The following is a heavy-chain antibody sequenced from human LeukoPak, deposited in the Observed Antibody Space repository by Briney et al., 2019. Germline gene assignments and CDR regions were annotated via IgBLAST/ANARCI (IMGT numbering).Heavy chain of an antibody. CDR3: ARRSTVAWAFDI. Sequence: SETLSLTCTVSGGSISSSGYYWGWIRQPPGKGLEWVGSIYYSGTTYYHPSLKSRVTISIDTSKNQFSLKLRPVTAADTALYFCARRSTVAWAFDIWGQGTLVTVSS. V-gene: IGHV4-39*01. J-gene: IGHJ4*02. CDR2: IYYSGTT. D-gene: IGHD4-23*01. CDR1: GGSISSSGYY.